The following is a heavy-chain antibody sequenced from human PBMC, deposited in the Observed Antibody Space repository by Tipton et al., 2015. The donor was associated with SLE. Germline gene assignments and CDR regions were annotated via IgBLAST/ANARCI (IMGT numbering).Heavy chain of an antibody. J-gene: IGHJ4*02. CDR3: AREGRREQLALDY. D-gene: IGHD6-6*01. Sequence: TLSLTCAVYGGSFSGYYWSWIRQPPGKGLEWIGEINHSGSTNYSPSLKSRVTISVDTSKNQFSLKLSSVTAADTAVHYCAREGRREQLALDYWGQGTLVTVSS. V-gene: IGHV4-34*01. CDR1: GGSFSGYY. CDR2: INHSGST.